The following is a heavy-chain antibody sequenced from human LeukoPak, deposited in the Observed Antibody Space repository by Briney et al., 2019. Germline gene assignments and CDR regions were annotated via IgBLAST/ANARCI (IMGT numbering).Heavy chain of an antibody. CDR3: ARGGGRHVEY. CDR2: IKEDGSGK. J-gene: IGHJ4*02. D-gene: IGHD3-16*01. Sequence: GGSLRLSCAASGFTFSSYWMSWVRQAPGKGLEWVANIKEDGSGKNYVDSVKGRFTISRDNAKNSLYLQMNIPRAEDTAVYYCARGGGRHVEYWGQGNLVTVSS. V-gene: IGHV3-7*05. CDR1: GFTFSSYW.